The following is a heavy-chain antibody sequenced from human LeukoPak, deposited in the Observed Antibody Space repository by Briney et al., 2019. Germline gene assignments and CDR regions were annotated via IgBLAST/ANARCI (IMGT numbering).Heavy chain of an antibody. D-gene: IGHD5-18*01. CDR3: TTVPVYGYSYGSYVPADY. J-gene: IGHJ4*02. CDR1: RFTLSTYW. V-gene: IGHV3-7*03. CDR2: IKQDGSQE. Sequence: GGSLRLSCAASRFTLSTYWMSWVRQAPGKGLEWVAHIKQDGSQEYYVDSVKGRFTISRDSAKNSLYLQMNSLKAEDTAVYHCTTVPVYGYSYGSYVPADYWGQGTLVTVSS.